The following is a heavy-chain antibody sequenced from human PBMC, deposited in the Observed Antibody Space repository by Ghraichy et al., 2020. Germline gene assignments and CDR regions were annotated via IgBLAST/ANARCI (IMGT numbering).Heavy chain of an antibody. D-gene: IGHD3-10*01. CDR3: AKDLHWVVRVSFDF. CDR1: GFDFGKYV. CDR2: ITGGGGST. J-gene: IGHJ3*01. Sequence: GESLNISCVASGFDFGKYVMSWVRQAPGKGLEWVSVITGGGGSTHYSDSVKGRFTMSRDNAKNTLHLQMDSLRPEDTALYYCAKDLHWVVRVSFDFLGQGTMVLVSS. V-gene: IGHV3-23*01.